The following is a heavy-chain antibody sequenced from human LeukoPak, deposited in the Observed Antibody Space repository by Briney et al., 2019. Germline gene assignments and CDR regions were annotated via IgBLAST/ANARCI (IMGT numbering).Heavy chain of an antibody. V-gene: IGHV3-30-3*01. CDR2: ISYDGSNK. CDR1: GFTFSSYA. CDR3: ARRVLIDY. Sequence: PGGSLRLSCAASGFTFSSYAMHWVRQAPGKGLEWVAVISYDGSNKYYADSVKGRFTISRDNSKNTLYLQMNSLRAEDTAVYYCARRVLIDYWGQGTLVTVSS. J-gene: IGHJ4*02. D-gene: IGHD3-10*01.